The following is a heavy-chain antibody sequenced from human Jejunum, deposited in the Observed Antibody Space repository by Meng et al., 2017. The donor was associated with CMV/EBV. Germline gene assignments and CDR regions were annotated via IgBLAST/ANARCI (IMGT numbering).Heavy chain of an antibody. CDR1: GFSSSDYY. V-gene: IGHV3-11*05. CDR3: TRDPRACDY. Sequence: GQGVWVGGWLVRPGGALGPCCKASGFSSSDYYMTWIRHTPGKGLEWLAYISGSSTVTNYADSVKGRFTISRDNVNNLLYLQMNSLRADDTAVYYCTRDPRACDYWGQGTLVTVST. J-gene: IGHJ4*02. CDR2: ISGSSTVT.